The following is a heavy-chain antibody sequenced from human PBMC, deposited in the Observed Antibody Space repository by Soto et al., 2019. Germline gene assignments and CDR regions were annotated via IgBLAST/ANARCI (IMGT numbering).Heavy chain of an antibody. CDR2: IKGDGIST. CDR1: GFTFSSYW. D-gene: IGHD3-10*01. Sequence: EVQLVESGGGLVQSGGSLRLSCAASGFTFSSYWMHWVHQAPGKGLFWVSRIKGDGISTNYADSVKGRFTISRDNAKDTVFLQMNGLSADDTAVYYCARGAMGNYYNDYWGQGTLVTVSS. J-gene: IGHJ4*02. CDR3: ARGAMGNYYNDY. V-gene: IGHV3-74*01.